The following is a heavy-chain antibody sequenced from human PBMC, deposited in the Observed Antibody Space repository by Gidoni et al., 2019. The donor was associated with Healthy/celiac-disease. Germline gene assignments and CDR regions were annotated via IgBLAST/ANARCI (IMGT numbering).Heavy chain of an antibody. CDR1: GFTFSSYA. J-gene: IGHJ4*02. Sequence: EVQLLESGGGLVQPGGSLRLSCAASGFTFSSYAMRWVRQAPGKGLEWVSAIRGSGGSTYYADSVKGRFTISRDNSKNTLYLQMNSLRAEDTAVYYCAKDSPSNLEWLLYPTEIPTGAFDYWGQGTLVTVSS. D-gene: IGHD3-3*01. V-gene: IGHV3-23*01. CDR3: AKDSPSNLEWLLYPTEIPTGAFDY. CDR2: IRGSGGST.